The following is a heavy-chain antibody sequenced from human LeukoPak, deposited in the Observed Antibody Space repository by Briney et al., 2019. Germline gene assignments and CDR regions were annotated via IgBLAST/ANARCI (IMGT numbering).Heavy chain of an antibody. Sequence: ASVTVSCTASGGTFSSYAISWVRQAPGQGLEWMGRIIPILGIANYAQKFQGRVTITADKSTSTAYMELSSLRSEDTAVYYCAIKVVTDYFDYWGQGTLVTVSS. J-gene: IGHJ4*02. V-gene: IGHV1-69*04. CDR2: IIPILGIA. D-gene: IGHD4-23*01. CDR3: AIKVVTDYFDY. CDR1: GGTFSSYA.